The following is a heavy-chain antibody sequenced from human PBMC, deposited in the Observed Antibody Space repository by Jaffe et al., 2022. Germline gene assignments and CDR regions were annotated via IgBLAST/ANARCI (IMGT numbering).Heavy chain of an antibody. D-gene: IGHD3-10*01. CDR1: GFTFTSHG. CDR3: AKDRSRTGFGEFDY. J-gene: IGHJ4*02. Sequence: QVQLVESGGGVVQPGGSLRLSCSASGFTFTSHGIHWVRQIPGKGLDWVSFIRHDGSNTYYADSAKGRFTISRDNSKNTVYLQMNSLRTEDTAVYYCAKDRSRTGFGEFDYWGQGTLVTVSS. V-gene: IGHV3-30*02. CDR2: IRHDGSNT.